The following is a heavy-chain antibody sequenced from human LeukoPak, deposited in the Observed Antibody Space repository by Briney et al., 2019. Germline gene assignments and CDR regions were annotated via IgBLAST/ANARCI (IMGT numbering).Heavy chain of an antibody. D-gene: IGHD3-10*01. CDR2: ISYDGSNK. CDR1: GFTFSSYG. J-gene: IGHJ6*02. CDR3: AKARGFGELLRYFYVMDV. V-gene: IGHV3-30*18. Sequence: GGSLRLSCAASGFTFSSYGMHWVRQAPGKGLEWVAVISYDGSNKYYADSVKGRFTISRDNSKNTLYLQMNSLRAEDTAVYYCAKARGFGELLRYFYVMDVWGQGTTVTVSS.